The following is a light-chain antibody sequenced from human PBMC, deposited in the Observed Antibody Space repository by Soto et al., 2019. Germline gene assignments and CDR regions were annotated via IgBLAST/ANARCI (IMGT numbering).Light chain of an antibody. Sequence: DIQVTQSPSSLSASVGDKVTITCRASQNIIDYLNWYQQRPGTPPKLLIYRASNLQSEVPSRFSGSKSGTGFSLTISSLQHEDFATYYCQQSYSLTRTFGQGTRV. CDR2: RAS. V-gene: IGKV1-39*01. J-gene: IGKJ1*01. CDR1: QNIIDY. CDR3: QQSYSLTRT.